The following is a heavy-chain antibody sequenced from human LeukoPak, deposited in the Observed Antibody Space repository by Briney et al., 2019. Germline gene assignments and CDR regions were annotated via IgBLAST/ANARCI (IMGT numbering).Heavy chain of an antibody. CDR2: IHHSGST. V-gene: IGHV4-34*01. D-gene: IGHD6-13*01. J-gene: IGHJ4*02. CDR3: AGHVSAAAGGR. Sequence: SETLSLTCAVYGGSFSGYYWSWIRQPPGKGLEWIGEIHHSGSTKYNPSLKSRVTISLDTSKNQFSLKLNSTTAADTAVYYCAGHVSAAAGGRWGQGTLVTVSS. CDR1: GGSFSGYY.